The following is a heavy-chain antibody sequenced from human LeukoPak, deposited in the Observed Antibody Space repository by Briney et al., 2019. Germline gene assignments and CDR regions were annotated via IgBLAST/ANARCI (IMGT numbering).Heavy chain of an antibody. CDR1: GYTFTGYY. Sequence: ASVKVSCKASGYTFTGYYMHWVRQAPGQGLGWMGWINPNSGGTNYAQKFQGRVTMTRDTSISTAYMELSRLRSDDTAVYYCARVWRAARGSGSDYWGQGTLVTVSS. CDR2: INPNSGGT. J-gene: IGHJ4*02. V-gene: IGHV1-2*02. D-gene: IGHD6-6*01. CDR3: ARVWRAARGSGSDY.